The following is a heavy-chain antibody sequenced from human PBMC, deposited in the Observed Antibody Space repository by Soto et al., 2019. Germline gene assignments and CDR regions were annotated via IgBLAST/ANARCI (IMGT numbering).Heavy chain of an antibody. CDR3: ARDSPGRGFDP. CDR1: GGSISSYY. V-gene: IGHV4-59*01. CDR2: IYYSGST. Sequence: LSLTCTVSGGSISSYYWSWIRQPPGKGLEWIGYIYYSGSTNYNPSLKSRVTISVDTSKNQFSLKLSSVTAADTAVYYCARDSPGRGFDPWGQGTLVTVSS. D-gene: IGHD1-1*01. J-gene: IGHJ5*02.